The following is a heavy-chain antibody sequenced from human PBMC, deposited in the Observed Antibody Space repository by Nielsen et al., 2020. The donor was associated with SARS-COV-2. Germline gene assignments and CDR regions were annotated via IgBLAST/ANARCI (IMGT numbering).Heavy chain of an antibody. Sequence: SETLSLTCSVSGGPMHNYYWNWIRQPPGKGLEWIGYIHHSGYTIYNPSLKSRVSISVDTSTDQFSLRLNSVTAADTAVYYCATSLTDPSSFDYWGQGTLVTVSS. CDR3: ATSLTDPSSFDY. V-gene: IGHV4-59*01. J-gene: IGHJ4*01. D-gene: IGHD1-26*01. CDR1: GGPMHNYY. CDR2: IHHSGYT.